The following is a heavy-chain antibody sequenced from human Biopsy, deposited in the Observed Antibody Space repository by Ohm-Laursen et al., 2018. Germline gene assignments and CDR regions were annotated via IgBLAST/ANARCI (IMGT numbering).Heavy chain of an antibody. D-gene: IGHD2/OR15-2a*01. V-gene: IGHV4-59*01. J-gene: IGHJ6*02. CDR3: ARATNSTGWPYYYFYGMDV. CDR1: GGSISSDY. Sequence: PSQTLSLTCTVSGGSISSDYWSWIRQTPGKGLEWIGYIYYSGSTNCNPSLKSRVTISVDTSKNQFSLRLNSVTAADTAVYYCARATNSTGWPYYYFYGMDVWGQGTTVTVSS. CDR2: IYYSGST.